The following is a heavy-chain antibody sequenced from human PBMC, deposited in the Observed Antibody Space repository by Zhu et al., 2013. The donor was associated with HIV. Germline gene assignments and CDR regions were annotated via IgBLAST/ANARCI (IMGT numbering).Heavy chain of an antibody. CDR1: GYTFTSYY. J-gene: IGHJ4*02. CDR3: ARDGITMVRGVIIQTYYFDY. CDR2: INPSGGST. V-gene: IGHV1-46*01. Sequence: QVQLVQSGAEVKKPGASVKVSCKASGYTFTSYYLHWVRQAPGQGLEWMGIINPSGGSTSVAQKFQGRVTMTRDTSTSTVYMELSSLRSKDTAVYYCARDGITMVRGVIIQTYYFDYWGQGTLVTVSS. D-gene: IGHD3-10*01.